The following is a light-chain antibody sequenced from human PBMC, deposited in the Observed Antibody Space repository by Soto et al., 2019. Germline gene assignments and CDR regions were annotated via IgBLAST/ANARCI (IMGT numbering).Light chain of an antibody. V-gene: IGLV2-8*01. CDR2: EVT. CDR3: SSYSGTNTFVI. CDR1: SSDVGGFNF. J-gene: IGLJ2*01. Sequence: QSVLTQPPSASGSPGQSVTISCTGTSSDVGGFNFVSWYRLHPGKAPKVIIYEVTKRPSGVPDRFSGSKSGNTASLTVSGLQADDEAHYYCSSYSGTNTFVIFGGGTKVTVL.